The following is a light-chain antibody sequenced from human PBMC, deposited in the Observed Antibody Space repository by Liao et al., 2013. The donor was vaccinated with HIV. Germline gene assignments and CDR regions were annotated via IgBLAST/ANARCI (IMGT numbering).Light chain of an antibody. CDR2: QDV. Sequence: SYEVTQPPSVSVSPGQTASITCSGDKLGDKYSCWYQQKPGQSPVLVIYQDVKRPSGIPERFSASNSGNTATLTITGTQSIDEADYYCQAWDSSTGHVFGTGTTVTVL. CDR1: KLGDKY. CDR3: QAWDSSTGHV. J-gene: IGLJ1*01. V-gene: IGLV3-1*01.